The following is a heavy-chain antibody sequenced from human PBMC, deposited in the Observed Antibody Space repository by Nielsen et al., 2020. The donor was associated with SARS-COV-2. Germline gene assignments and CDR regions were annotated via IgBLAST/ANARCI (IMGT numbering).Heavy chain of an antibody. Sequence: VRQMPGKGLEWVAVISHDGSNKYYADSVKGRFTISRDNSKNTLYLQMNSLRAEDTAVYYCAKALSSSWYDYYYYGMDVWGQGTTVTVSS. J-gene: IGHJ6*02. V-gene: IGHV3-30*18. CDR3: AKALSSSWYDYYYYGMDV. D-gene: IGHD6-13*01. CDR2: ISHDGSNK.